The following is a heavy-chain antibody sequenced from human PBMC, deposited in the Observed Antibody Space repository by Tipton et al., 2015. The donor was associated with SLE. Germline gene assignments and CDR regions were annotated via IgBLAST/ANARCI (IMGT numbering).Heavy chain of an antibody. Sequence: TLSLTCTVSGGSISSHCWSWIRQPPGKGLEWIGYIYYSGSTNYNPSLKSRVTISVDTSKNQFSLKLSSVTAADTAVYYCARFYYYGSGSHGMDVWGQGTTVAVSS. J-gene: IGHJ6*02. V-gene: IGHV4-59*11. D-gene: IGHD3-10*01. CDR2: IYYSGST. CDR3: ARFYYYGSGSHGMDV. CDR1: GGSISSHC.